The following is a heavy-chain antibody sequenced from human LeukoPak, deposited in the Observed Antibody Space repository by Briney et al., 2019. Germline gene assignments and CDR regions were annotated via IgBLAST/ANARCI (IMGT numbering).Heavy chain of an antibody. CDR1: GGSISSISYY. D-gene: IGHD3-22*01. J-gene: IGHJ4*02. CDR2: IDYSGST. V-gene: IGHV4-39*06. Sequence: PSETLSLTSTVSGGSISSISYYWGWTRQPPGKGLEWIGSIDYSGSTYYNPSLKSRVTISVHTPKNQFPLKLSSVNAADTAVYYCARYYYDSSGYYYFDYWGQGTLVSVSS. CDR3: ARYYYDSSGYYYFDY.